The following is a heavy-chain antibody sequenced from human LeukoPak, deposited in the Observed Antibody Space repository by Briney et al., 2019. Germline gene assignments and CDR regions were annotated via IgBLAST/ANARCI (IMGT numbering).Heavy chain of an antibody. D-gene: IGHD1-26*01. J-gene: IGHJ5*02. CDR2: INPSGGST. CDR3: ARDPGAGWNWFDP. CDR1: GYTFTSYY. Sequence: GASVKVSCKASGYTFTSYYMHWVRQAPGQGLEWMGIINPSGGSTSYAQKFQGRVTMTRDMSTSTAYMELRSLRSDDTAVYYCARDPGAGWNWFDPWGQGTLVTVSS. V-gene: IGHV1-46*01.